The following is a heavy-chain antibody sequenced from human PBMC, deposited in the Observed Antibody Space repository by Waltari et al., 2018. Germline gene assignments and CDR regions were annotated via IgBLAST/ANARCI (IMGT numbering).Heavy chain of an antibody. J-gene: IGHJ6*03. D-gene: IGHD6-19*01. Sequence: QVQLQESGPGLVKPSETLSLTCTVSGGSISSYYWSWIRQPPGKGLEWIGYIYYSGSTNYNPSLKRRVTISVDTSKNQCSLKLSSVTAADTAVYYCARGGVAVAPIYYYYMDVWGKGTTVTVSS. CDR1: GGSISSYY. CDR3: ARGGVAVAPIYYYYMDV. V-gene: IGHV4-59*01. CDR2: IYYSGST.